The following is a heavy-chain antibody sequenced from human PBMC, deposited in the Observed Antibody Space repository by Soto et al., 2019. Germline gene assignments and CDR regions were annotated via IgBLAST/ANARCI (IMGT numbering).Heavy chain of an antibody. D-gene: IGHD4-4*01. J-gene: IGHJ2*01. CDR3: ARVTSPYCNSYWYFDL. CDR2: IYHSGST. CDR1: GGAISRGGYS. Sequence: QLQLQESGSGLVKPSQTLSLTCAVSGGAISRGGYSRSWIRQPPGKGLEWIGYIYHSGSTYYNPSLKSRVTISVDRSKNQFSLKLSSVTAADTAVYYWARVTSPYCNSYWYFDLWGRGTLVTVSS. V-gene: IGHV4-30-2*01.